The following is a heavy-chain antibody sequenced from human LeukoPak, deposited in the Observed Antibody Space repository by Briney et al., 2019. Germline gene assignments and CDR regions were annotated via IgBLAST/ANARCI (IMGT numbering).Heavy chain of an antibody. D-gene: IGHD6-13*01. CDR1: GFTFSSYS. V-gene: IGHV3-21*01. CDR3: ARDPGYSSSWFDY. Sequence: GGSLRLSCAASGFTFSSYSMNWVRQAPGKGLEWVSSISSSSSYIYYADSVKGRFTISRDNAKNSLYLQMNSLRAEDTAVYYCARDPGYSSSWFDYWGQGTLVTVSS. CDR2: ISSSSSYI. J-gene: IGHJ4*02.